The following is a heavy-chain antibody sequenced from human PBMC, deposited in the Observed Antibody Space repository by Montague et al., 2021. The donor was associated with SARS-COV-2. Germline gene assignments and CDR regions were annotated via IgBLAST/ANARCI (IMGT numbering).Heavy chain of an antibody. V-gene: IGHV4-59*01. D-gene: IGHD2-21*02. CDR1: VGSISNYY. Sequence: SETLSLTCTVSVGSISNYYWTWIRQPPGKGLEWIGYIYESGSANXNPSLKSRSTISVDTSNNQFSLRLSSVTAADTAVYYCARAYCGGDCHVGPWGQGILVTVSS. CDR3: ARAYCGGDCHVGP. J-gene: IGHJ5*02. CDR2: IYESGSA.